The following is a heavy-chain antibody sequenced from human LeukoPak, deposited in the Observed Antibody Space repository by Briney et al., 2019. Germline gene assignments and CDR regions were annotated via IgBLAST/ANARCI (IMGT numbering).Heavy chain of an antibody. V-gene: IGHV3-9*03. J-gene: IGHJ3*02. CDR1: GFTFDDYA. Sequence: GGSLRLSCAASGFTFDDYAMHWVRQAPGKGLEWVSGISWNSGSIGYADSVKGRFTISRDNAKNSLYLQMNSLRAEDMALYYCAKVAGVGAIVGAFDIWGQGTMVTVPS. CDR3: AKVAGVGAIVGAFDI. CDR2: ISWNSGSI. D-gene: IGHD1-26*01.